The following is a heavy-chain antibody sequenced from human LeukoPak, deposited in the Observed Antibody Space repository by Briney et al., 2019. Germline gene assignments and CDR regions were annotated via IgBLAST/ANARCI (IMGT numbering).Heavy chain of an antibody. Sequence: GGSLRLSCAASGFIFTTNWMHWVRQTPGKRLEWVAELNEDGTVKYYVDSVKGRFTISRDNAKNSLYLQMNRLRAEDTGVYFCANVPRSTVSYWGRGTLVTVYS. D-gene: IGHD1-14*01. V-gene: IGHV3-7*01. CDR3: ANVPRSTVSY. J-gene: IGHJ4*02. CDR2: LNEDGTVK. CDR1: GFIFTTNW.